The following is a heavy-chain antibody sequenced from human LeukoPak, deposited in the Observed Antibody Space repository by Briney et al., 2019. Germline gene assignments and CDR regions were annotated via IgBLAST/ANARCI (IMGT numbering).Heavy chain of an antibody. V-gene: IGHV6-1*01. CDR1: GDSVSSNSAT. CDR2: TYYRSKWYK. Sequence: SQTLSLTCAISGDSVSSNSATWNWIRQSPSRGLDWLGRTYYRSKWYKYYAVSVKGRITINPDTSKNQFSLQLSSVTPEDTAVYYCARGPSYFQHWGQGTLVTVSS. CDR3: ARGPSYFQH. J-gene: IGHJ1*01.